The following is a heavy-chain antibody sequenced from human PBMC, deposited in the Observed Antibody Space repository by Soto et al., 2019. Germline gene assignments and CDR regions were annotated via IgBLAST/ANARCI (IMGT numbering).Heavy chain of an antibody. CDR1: GFTFSIYG. V-gene: IGHV3-30*18. D-gene: IGHD3-16*02. CDR2: ISYDGSNK. J-gene: IGHJ4*02. CDR3: AKPVHRFGSHTYYFDY. Sequence: GGSLRLSCAASGFTFSIYGMHWVRHAPGEGLEWVAVISYDGSNKYYADSVKGRFTISRDNSKNTLYLQMNSLRAEDTAVYYCAKPVHRFGSHTYYFDYWGQGTLVTVSS.